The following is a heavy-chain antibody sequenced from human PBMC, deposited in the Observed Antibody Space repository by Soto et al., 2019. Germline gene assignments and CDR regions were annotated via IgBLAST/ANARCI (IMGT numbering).Heavy chain of an antibody. CDR3: ARWDDFFTGYYFYY. Sequence: PGGSLRLSCAASGFTFSDYYMNWIRQAPGKGLEWISYISSGGHTIYYADSVKGRFTISRDDTKNALYLQMNSLRADDTAVYYCARWDDFFTGYYFYYRSQGSVVPGS. D-gene: IGHD3-9*01. J-gene: IGHJ4*02. CDR2: ISSGGHTI. CDR1: GFTFSDYY. V-gene: IGHV3-11*01.